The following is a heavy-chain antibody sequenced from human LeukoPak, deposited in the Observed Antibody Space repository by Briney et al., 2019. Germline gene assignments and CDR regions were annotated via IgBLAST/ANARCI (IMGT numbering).Heavy chain of an antibody. V-gene: IGHV1-69*13. J-gene: IGHJ4*02. Sequence: SVKVSCKASGGTFSSYAISLVRQAPGQGLEWMGGIIPIFGTANYAQKFQGRVTITADESTSTAYMELSSLRSEDTAVYYCARGIRGHNHPDYWSQGTLVTVSS. D-gene: IGHD1-1*01. CDR1: GGTFSSYA. CDR2: IIPIFGTA. CDR3: ARGIRGHNHPDY.